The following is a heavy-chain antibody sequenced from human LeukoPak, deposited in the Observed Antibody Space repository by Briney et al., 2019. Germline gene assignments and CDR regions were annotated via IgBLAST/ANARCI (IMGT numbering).Heavy chain of an antibody. D-gene: IGHD4-23*01. V-gene: IGHV4-59*01. CDR1: GGSISSYY. CDR2: IYYSGST. Sequence: SETLSLTCTVSGGSISSYYWCWIRQPPGKGLEWIGYIYYSGSTNYNPSLKSRVTISVDTSKNQFSLKLSSVTAADTAVYYCAKVTGNYGGNKRYYYYSMDVWGKGTRVTTSS. J-gene: IGHJ6*03. CDR3: AKVTGNYGGNKRYYYYSMDV.